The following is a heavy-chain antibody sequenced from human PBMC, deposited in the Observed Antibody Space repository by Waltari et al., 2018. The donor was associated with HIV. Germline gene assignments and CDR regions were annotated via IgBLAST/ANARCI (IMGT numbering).Heavy chain of an antibody. J-gene: IGHJ6*02. CDR1: GFTLSSSW. CDR3: ARGDYRIAIFGVVKDDYYGLDV. V-gene: IGHV3-74*01. D-gene: IGHD3-3*01. CDR2: INSDGSAA. Sequence: EVQLVESGGGLAQPGGSLRLSCMSSGFTLSSSWINWVRHAPGKGLVWVSRINSDGSAASYADSVKGRFTIFRDNAKNTVYLQMNSLRADDTAVYYCARGDYRIAIFGVVKDDYYGLDVWGQGTTVIVSS.